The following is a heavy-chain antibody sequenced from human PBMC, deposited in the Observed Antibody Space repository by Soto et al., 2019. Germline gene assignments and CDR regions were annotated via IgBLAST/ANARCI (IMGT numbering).Heavy chain of an antibody. Sequence: QVQLQESGPGLVKPSGTLSLTCTISGDSITRNSHWGSWVRQPPGKGLEWIGEIHHSGSTNYNPSRKIRVTMSVDNPKTQFSLQLSSVTDADTAVYYCARGGHYRWPDWGRGTLVTVSS. V-gene: IGHV4-4*02. J-gene: IGHJ4*02. CDR3: ARGGHYRWPD. CDR2: IHHSGST. D-gene: IGHD2-8*02. CDR1: GDSITRNSHW.